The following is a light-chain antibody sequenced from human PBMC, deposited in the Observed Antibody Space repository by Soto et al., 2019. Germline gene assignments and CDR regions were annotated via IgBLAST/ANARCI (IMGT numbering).Light chain of an antibody. CDR1: ETIRGL. Sequence: EIMLKKSPATLSWSTEERATLSCRSSETIRGLLAWYQQRPGQPPRLLIYDTSNRATGIPARFSGSGSGTDFTLTISGLEPADLGVYYCQQRHNLPITFGQGARLEIK. J-gene: IGKJ5*01. V-gene: IGKV3-11*01. CDR3: QQRHNLPIT. CDR2: DTS.